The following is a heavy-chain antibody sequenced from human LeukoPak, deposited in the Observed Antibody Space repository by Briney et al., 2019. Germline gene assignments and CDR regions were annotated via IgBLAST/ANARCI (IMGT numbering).Heavy chain of an antibody. Sequence: SETLSLTCTVSGDSISGYYWSWIRQPAAKGLEWIGRIYNSESINYNPSLKSRVTMSIDTSKNQFSLKLNSVTAADTAEYYCARDRSSSYTRDWFDPWGQGVLVTVSS. CDR2: IYNSESI. J-gene: IGHJ5*02. V-gene: IGHV4-4*07. CDR1: GDSISGYY. CDR3: ARDRSSSYTRDWFDP. D-gene: IGHD6-13*01.